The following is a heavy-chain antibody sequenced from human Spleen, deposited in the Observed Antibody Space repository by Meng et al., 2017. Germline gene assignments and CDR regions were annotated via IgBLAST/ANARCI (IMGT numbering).Heavy chain of an antibody. V-gene: IGHV3-11*04. CDR1: GFTFSDYY. Sequence: GESLKISCAASGFTFSDYYMSWIRQAPGKGLEWISYISRDGTMIYYADSVKGRFTISRDNAKNSLYLQMNSLRVEDTAVYYCARERGKGSYYYNAMDVWGQGTTVTVSS. J-gene: IGHJ6*02. D-gene: IGHD3-16*01. CDR2: ISRDGTMI. CDR3: ARERGKGSYYYNAMDV.